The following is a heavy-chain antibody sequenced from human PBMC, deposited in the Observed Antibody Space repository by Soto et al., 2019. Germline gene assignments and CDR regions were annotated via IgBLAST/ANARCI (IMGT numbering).Heavy chain of an antibody. D-gene: IGHD6-19*01. Sequence: QVQLVQSGAEEKKPGASVKVSCKASGYTFTSYAMHWVRQAPGQRLEWMGWINAGNGNTKYSQKFQGRVTITRDTAASTVYMELSSLRSEDTAVYYCARVSGWYFLDYWGQGPLVTVSS. CDR3: ARVSGWYFLDY. CDR2: INAGNGNT. CDR1: GYTFTSYA. V-gene: IGHV1-3*05. J-gene: IGHJ4*02.